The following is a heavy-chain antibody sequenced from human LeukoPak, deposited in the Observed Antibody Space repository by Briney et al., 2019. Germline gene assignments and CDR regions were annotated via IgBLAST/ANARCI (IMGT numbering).Heavy chain of an antibody. CDR1: GGSFGGYY. J-gene: IGHJ4*02. V-gene: IGHV4-34*01. CDR2: INHSGRT. D-gene: IGHD7-27*01. Sequence: SETLSLTCAVFGGSFGGYYWSWIRQPPGKGLEWIGEINHSGRTKYNPSLKSRVSISVDTSKNQFSLRVSSVTATDTAVYYCARGRGGTAEGHYFGYWGRGTLVTVSS. CDR3: ARGRGGTAEGHYFGY.